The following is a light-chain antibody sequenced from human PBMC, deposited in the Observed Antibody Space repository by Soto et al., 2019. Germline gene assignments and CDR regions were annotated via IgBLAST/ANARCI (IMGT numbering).Light chain of an antibody. CDR1: QSINSGY. J-gene: IGKJ1*01. Sequence: EIVLTQSPGTLYLSVGERVTLSCRASQSINSGYFAWYQHRPGQAPTVLIYGASNRATGIPDRFSGSGSGTYFTLSNSRLEPEDFAVNYFQEYETAATFCQGTKVGIK. V-gene: IGKV3-20*01. CDR2: GAS. CDR3: QEYETAAT.